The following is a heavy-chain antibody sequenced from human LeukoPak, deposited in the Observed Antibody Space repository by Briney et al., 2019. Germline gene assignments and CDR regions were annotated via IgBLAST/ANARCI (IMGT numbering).Heavy chain of an antibody. Sequence: SETLSLTCTVSGGSINSGSYYWGWIRQPPGKGLEWIGRISHSGSTNYIPSLKSRVTMSVDTSKNQFSLKLNSVTAADTAVYYCTRAGHLYDSSGYSPLDYWGQGTLVTVSS. CDR2: ISHSGST. CDR3: TRAGHLYDSSGYSPLDY. CDR1: GGSINSGSYY. V-gene: IGHV4-39*07. D-gene: IGHD3-22*01. J-gene: IGHJ4*02.